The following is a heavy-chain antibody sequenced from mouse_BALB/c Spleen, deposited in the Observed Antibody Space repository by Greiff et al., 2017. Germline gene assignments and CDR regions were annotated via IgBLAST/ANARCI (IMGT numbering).Heavy chain of an antibody. CDR3: ARERYYGSSYVYYFDY. CDR2: IDPANGNT. Sequence: EVQLQQSGAELVKPGASVKMSCTASGFNIKDSYMHWVKQRPEQGLEWIGRIDPANGNTKYDPKFQGKATITADTSSNTAYLQLSSLTSEDTAVYYCARERYYGSSYVYYFDYWGQGTTLTGAS. D-gene: IGHD1-1*01. V-gene: IGHV14-3*02. J-gene: IGHJ2*01. CDR1: GFNIKDSY.